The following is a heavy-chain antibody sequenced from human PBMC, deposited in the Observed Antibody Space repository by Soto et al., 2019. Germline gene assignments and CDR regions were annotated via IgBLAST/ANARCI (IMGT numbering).Heavy chain of an antibody. CDR1: GGSISSYY. D-gene: IGHD3-3*01. CDR2: FYYSGST. V-gene: IGHV4-59*01. CDR3: ARVPDKLEKITIFGVVPTPYGMDV. Sequence: LSLTCTISGGSISSYYWSWLRQPPGKGLEWIGYFYYSGSTNYNPSLKSRVTISVDTSKNQFSLKLSSVTAADTAVYYCARVPDKLEKITIFGVVPTPYGMDVWGQGTTITVSS. J-gene: IGHJ6*02.